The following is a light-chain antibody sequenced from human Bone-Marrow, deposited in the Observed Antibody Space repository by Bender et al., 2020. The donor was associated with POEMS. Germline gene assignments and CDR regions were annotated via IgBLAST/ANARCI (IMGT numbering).Light chain of an antibody. Sequence: QSALTQPASVSGSPGQSITISCTGTGNDVGGYDLVSWYQQHPGKAPKLMIFDVTQWPSGISTRFSGSKSGNTASLTISGLQADDEAEFYCVSYMGSESWVFGGGTKLTVL. J-gene: IGLJ3*02. CDR2: DVT. CDR1: GNDVGGYDL. CDR3: VSYMGSESWV. V-gene: IGLV2-14*02.